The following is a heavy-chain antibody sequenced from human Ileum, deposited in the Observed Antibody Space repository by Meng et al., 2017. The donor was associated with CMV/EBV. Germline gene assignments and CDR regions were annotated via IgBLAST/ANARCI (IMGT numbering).Heavy chain of an antibody. V-gene: IGHV4-61*01. Sequence: VSSGQYYWTWIRQPPGKGLEWIGYIHYSGSTNYNPSLKSRVTISVDTSKNQLSLKLHSVTAADTAVYYCARDGAYCSSTSCYRAFDYWGQGTLVPSPQ. CDR2: IHYSGST. CDR1: VSSGQYY. CDR3: ARDGAYCSSTSCYRAFDY. D-gene: IGHD2-2*02. J-gene: IGHJ4*02.